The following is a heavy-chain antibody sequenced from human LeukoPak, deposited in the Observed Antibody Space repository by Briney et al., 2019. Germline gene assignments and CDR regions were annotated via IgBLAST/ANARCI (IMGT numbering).Heavy chain of an antibody. Sequence: GGSLRLSCAASGFTFSSYSMNWVRQAPGKGLEWVSYISSSSSTIYYADSVKGRFTISRDNAKNSLYLQMNSLRAEDTAVYYCAKEGYDSSGYYFDYWGLGTLVTVSS. CDR2: ISSSSSTI. J-gene: IGHJ4*02. D-gene: IGHD3-22*01. CDR3: AKEGYDSSGYYFDY. CDR1: GFTFSSYS. V-gene: IGHV3-48*01.